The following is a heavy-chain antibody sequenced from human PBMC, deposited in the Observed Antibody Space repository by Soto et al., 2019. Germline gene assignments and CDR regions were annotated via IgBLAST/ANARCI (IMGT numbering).Heavy chain of an antibody. V-gene: IGHV1-69*01. CDR1: GGTFSSYA. Sequence: QVQLVQSGAEVKKPGSSVKVSCKASGGTFSSYAISWVRQAPGQGLEWMGGIIPIFGTANYAQKFQGRVTITADESTSTAYMELSSLRSEDTAVYYCASGVYYDSSGYPPYWYFDLCGRGTLVTVSS. D-gene: IGHD3-22*01. CDR3: ASGVYYDSSGYPPYWYFDL. CDR2: IIPIFGTA. J-gene: IGHJ2*01.